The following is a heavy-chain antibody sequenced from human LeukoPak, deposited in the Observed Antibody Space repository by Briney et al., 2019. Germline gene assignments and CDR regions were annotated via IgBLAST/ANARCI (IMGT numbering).Heavy chain of an antibody. CDR1: GYTFTSYG. D-gene: IGHD3-10*01. CDR2: ISAYNGNT. CDR3: ARDHTMVRGVNHGMDV. V-gene: IGHV1-18*04. J-gene: IGHJ6*04. Sequence: ASVKVSCKASGYTFTSYGISWVRQAPGQGLEWMGWISAYNGNTNYAQKLQGRVTMTTDTSTSTAYMELRSLRSDGTAVYYCARDHTMVRGVNHGMDVWGKGTTVTVSS.